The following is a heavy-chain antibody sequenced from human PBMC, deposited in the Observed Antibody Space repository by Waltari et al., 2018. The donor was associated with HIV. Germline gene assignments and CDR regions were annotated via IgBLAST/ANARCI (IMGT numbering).Heavy chain of an antibody. CDR2: VIPNFGSP. J-gene: IGHJ6*02. Sequence: QVQIVQSGAEVKKPGSSVKVSCEASGGSFSNYAVSWVRQVPGQGLEWLGGVIPNFGSPDYSQKCHGRLTIVADESINTAYMELSSLTSEDTAVYYCATGDGRNFGVVREYYHYGMDVWGQGTTVTVSS. D-gene: IGHD3-3*01. V-gene: IGHV1-69*01. CDR3: ATGDGRNFGVVREYYHYGMDV. CDR1: GGSFSNYA.